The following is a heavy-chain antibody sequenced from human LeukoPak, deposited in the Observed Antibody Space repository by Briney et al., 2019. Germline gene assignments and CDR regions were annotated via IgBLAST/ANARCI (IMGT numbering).Heavy chain of an antibody. D-gene: IGHD6-13*01. CDR2: ISSDGSHK. Sequence: PGGSLRLSCAASGFSFSTYDMHWVRQAPGKGLEWVAVISSDGSHKYWADSVKGRFTISRDNSKNTLYLEINSLRAEDTAVYYCATEIIRAAPALSGDYWGQGTLVTVSS. V-gene: IGHV3-30*03. CDR1: GFSFSTYD. CDR3: ATEIIRAAPALSGDY. J-gene: IGHJ4*02.